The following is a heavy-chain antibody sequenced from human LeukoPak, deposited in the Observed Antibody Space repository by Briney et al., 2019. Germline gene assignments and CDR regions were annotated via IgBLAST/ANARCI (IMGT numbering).Heavy chain of an antibody. CDR1: GFTFSSYG. Sequence: GGSLRLSCAASGFTFSSYGMSWVRQAPGKGLEWVSGITGGGTTYYADSVKGRFTISRDNSKNTLYLQMNSLGAEDTAVYYCAELGITMIGGVWGKGTTVTISS. D-gene: IGHD3-10*02. CDR2: ITGGGTT. CDR3: AELGITMIGGV. V-gene: IGHV3-23*01. J-gene: IGHJ6*04.